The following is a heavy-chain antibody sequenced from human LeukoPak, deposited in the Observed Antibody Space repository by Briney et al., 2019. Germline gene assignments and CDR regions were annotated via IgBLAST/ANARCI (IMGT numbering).Heavy chain of an antibody. CDR1: GFMFSSYW. V-gene: IGHV3-7*01. D-gene: IGHD3-16*01. Sequence: GGSLRLSCAASGFMFSSYWMSWVRQAPGKGLEWVANIKQDGSEKYYVDSVKGRFTISRDNAKNTLYLQMNSLRAEDTAVYYCARDFLHLGGWGQGTMVTVSS. J-gene: IGHJ3*01. CDR3: ARDFLHLGG. CDR2: IKQDGSEK.